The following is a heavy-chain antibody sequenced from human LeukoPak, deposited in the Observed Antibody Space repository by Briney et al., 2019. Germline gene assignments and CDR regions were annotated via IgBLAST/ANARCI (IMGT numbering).Heavy chain of an antibody. V-gene: IGHV3-30*18. CDR3: AKARLPTTVTAQYYYYYYGMDV. CDR1: GFTFSSYG. Sequence: GRSLRLSCAASGFTFSSYGMHWVRQAPGKGLEWVAVISYDGSNKYYADSVKGRFTISRDNSKNTLYLQMNSLRAEDTAVYYCAKARLPTTVTAQYYYYYYGMDVWGQGTTVTVSS. CDR2: ISYDGSNK. J-gene: IGHJ6*02. D-gene: IGHD4-17*01.